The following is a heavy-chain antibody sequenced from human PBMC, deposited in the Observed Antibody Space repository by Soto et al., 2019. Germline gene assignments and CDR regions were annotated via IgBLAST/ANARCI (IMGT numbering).Heavy chain of an antibody. CDR3: ASPGYCSDGTCYPDY. J-gene: IGHJ4*02. D-gene: IGHD2-15*01. CDR2: IHHSGST. Sequence: QVQLQQWGAGLLKPSETLSLTCAVYGGSLSGSYWSWIRQPPGTGLEWIGEIHHSGSTYYNPSLKSRVTLSVDTSKNQFPLKLNSVTAADTALYYCASPGYCSDGTCYPDYWGQGTLVTVSS. CDR1: GGSLSGSY. V-gene: IGHV4-34*01.